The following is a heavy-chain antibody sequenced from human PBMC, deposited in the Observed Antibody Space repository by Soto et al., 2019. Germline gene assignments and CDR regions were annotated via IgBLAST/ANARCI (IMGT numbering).Heavy chain of an antibody. CDR3: ARTPQGRVYYYYGMDV. J-gene: IGHJ6*02. CDR1: GGSISSGDYY. Sequence: PSETLSLTCTVSGGSISSGDYYWSWIRQPPGKGLEWIGYIYYSGSTYYNPSLKSRVTISVDTSKNQFSLKLSSVTAADTAVYYCARTPQGRVYYYYGMDVWGQGTTVTVSS. D-gene: IGHD1-26*01. V-gene: IGHV4-30-4*01. CDR2: IYYSGST.